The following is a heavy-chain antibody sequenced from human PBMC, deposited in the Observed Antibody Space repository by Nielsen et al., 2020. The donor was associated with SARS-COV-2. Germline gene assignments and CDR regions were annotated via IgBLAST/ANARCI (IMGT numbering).Heavy chain of an antibody. CDR2: IDPSDSYT. Sequence: GESLKNSCKGSGYSFTSYWISWVRQMPGKGLEWMGRIDPSDSYTNYSPSFQGHVTISADKSISTAYLQWSSLKASDTAMYYCARQRAANYYDLENWGQGTLVTVSS. CDR3: ARQRAANYYDLEN. V-gene: IGHV5-10-1*01. J-gene: IGHJ4*02. D-gene: IGHD3-22*01. CDR1: GYSFTSYW.